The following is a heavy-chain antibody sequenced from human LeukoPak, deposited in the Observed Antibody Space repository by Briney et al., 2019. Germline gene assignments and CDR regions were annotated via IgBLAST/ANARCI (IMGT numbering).Heavy chain of an antibody. CDR1: EFESTYFW. V-gene: IGHV3-7*01. Sequence: GGSLRLSCVALEFESTYFWMTWVRRAPGRGLEWVANINHDGSERFYLDSVRGRFTISRDNAKNSLYLQMNSLRAEDTAVYYCATFVETVSGSYTVPGGLLVWGKGTTVSVSS. D-gene: IGHD5/OR15-5a*01. CDR2: INHDGSER. CDR3: ATFVETVSGSYTVPGGLLV. J-gene: IGHJ6*04.